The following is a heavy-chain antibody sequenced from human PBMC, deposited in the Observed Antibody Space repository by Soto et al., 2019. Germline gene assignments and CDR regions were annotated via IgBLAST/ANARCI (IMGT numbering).Heavy chain of an antibody. D-gene: IGHD6-13*01. Sequence: PSETLSLTCAVYGGSFSGYYWSWIRQPPGKGLEWIGEINHSGSTNYNPSLKSRVTISVDTSQNQFSLKLSSVTAADTAVYYCARAQQYSSSWYSDWGQGTLVTVSS. V-gene: IGHV4-34*01. J-gene: IGHJ4*02. CDR1: GGSFSGYY. CDR2: INHSGST. CDR3: ARAQQYSSSWYSD.